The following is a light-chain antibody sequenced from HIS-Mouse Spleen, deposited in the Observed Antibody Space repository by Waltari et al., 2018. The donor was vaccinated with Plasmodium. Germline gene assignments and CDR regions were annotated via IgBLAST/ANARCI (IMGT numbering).Light chain of an antibody. V-gene: IGKV3-20*01. J-gene: IGKJ3*01. CDR3: QQYGSSPLFT. CDR2: GAS. CDR1: QSVSSIY. Sequence: IVLTQSPCTLSLSPGERATLSCRASQSVSSIYLAWYQQKPGQAPRLLIYGASSRATGIPDRFSGSGSGTDFTLTISRLEPEDFAVYYCQQYGSSPLFTFGPGTKVDIK.